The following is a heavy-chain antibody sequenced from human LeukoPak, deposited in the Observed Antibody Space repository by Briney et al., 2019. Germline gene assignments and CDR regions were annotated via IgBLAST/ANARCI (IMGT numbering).Heavy chain of an antibody. CDR3: AKGITLTRTYYFDY. V-gene: IGHV3-23*01. CDR1: GFSFSSYT. J-gene: IGHJ4*02. Sequence: GGSLRLSCAASGFSFSSYTMSWVRQAPGKGLEWVSGISGSGGSTYYADSVKGRFTFSRDNSKNTLYLQMSSLRAEDTAVYYCAKGITLTRTYYFDYWGQGTLVTVSS. CDR2: ISGSGGST. D-gene: IGHD1-20*01.